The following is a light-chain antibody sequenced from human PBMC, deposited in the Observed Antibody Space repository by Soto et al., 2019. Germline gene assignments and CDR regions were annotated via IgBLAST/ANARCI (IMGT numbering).Light chain of an antibody. CDR3: QQYRSWPIT. CDR1: QSVSSY. J-gene: IGKJ5*01. V-gene: IGKV3-11*01. CDR2: DAS. Sequence: EIVLTQSPATLSLSPGERATLSCRASQSVSSYLAWYQQKPGQAPRLLIYDASNRATGIPARFSGSVSGTEFTLTISGLQSEDFAIYFCQQYRSWPITFGQGTRLEIK.